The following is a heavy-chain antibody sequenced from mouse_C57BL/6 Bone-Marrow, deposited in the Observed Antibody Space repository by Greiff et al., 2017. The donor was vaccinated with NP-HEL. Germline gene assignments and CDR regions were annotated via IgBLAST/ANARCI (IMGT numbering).Heavy chain of an antibody. D-gene: IGHD2-2*01. V-gene: IGHV1-55*01. Sequence: QVHVKQPGAELVKPGASVKMSCTASGYTFTSYWITWVTQRPGHGLAWIGDIYPGSGSTTYNEKFKSKATLTVYTSTSTAYMKLSSLTSEDSAVYYCARWGMVTTPFAYWGQGTLVTVAA. CDR1: GYTFTSYW. CDR2: IYPGSGST. CDR3: ARWGMVTTPFAY. J-gene: IGHJ3*01.